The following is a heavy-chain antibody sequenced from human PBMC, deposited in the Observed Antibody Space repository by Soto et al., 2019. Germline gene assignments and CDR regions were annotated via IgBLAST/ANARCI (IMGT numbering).Heavy chain of an antibody. Sequence: SETLSLTCTVSSGSISSYYWSWIRQHPGKGLEWIGYIYYSGSTYYNPSLKSRVTISVDTSKNQFSLKLSSVTAADMAVYYCARDSSVYYYGMDVWGQGTTVTVSS. CDR2: IYYSGST. CDR1: SGSISSYY. D-gene: IGHD3-22*01. J-gene: IGHJ6*02. CDR3: ARDSSVYYYGMDV. V-gene: IGHV4-59*06.